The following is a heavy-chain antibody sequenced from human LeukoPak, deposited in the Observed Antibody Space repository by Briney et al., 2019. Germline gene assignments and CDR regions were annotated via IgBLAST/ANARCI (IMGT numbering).Heavy chain of an antibody. CDR2: IIPVFGTT. D-gene: IGHD2-21*02. CDR3: ARGKDTVTATYLEH. V-gene: IGHV1-69*05. J-gene: IGHJ4*02. CDR1: GGTFSTYS. Sequence: ASVKVSCKASGGTFSTYSINWVRQAPGQGLEWIGGIIPVFGTTNYIQKFQGRATITTDEPTGTAYMELRGLKSEDTAIYYCARGKDTVTATYLEHWGQGTLVTVSS.